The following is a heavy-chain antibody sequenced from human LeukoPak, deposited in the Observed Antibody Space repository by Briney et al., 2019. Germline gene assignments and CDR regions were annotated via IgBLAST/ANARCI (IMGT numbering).Heavy chain of an antibody. CDR2: INANSGGT. Sequence: GASVKVSCKASRYTFTGYYMHWVRQAPGQGLEWMGWINANSGGTKYAKKFQGRVSMTRDTSISTAYMELSRLRSDDTAVYYCARVYEISYDSTGYYFGNYYAMDVWGQGTTVTVSS. CDR3: ARVYEISYDSTGYYFGNYYAMDV. V-gene: IGHV1-2*02. J-gene: IGHJ6*02. CDR1: RYTFTGYY. D-gene: IGHD3-22*01.